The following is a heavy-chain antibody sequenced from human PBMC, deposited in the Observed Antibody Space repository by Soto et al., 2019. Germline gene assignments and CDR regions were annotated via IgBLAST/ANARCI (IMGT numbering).Heavy chain of an antibody. CDR3: GPRGAVAPRGY. CDR1: GGSFSDFY. Sequence: QVQLQQWGAGLLKPSETLSLTCAVSGGSFSDFYWTCIRQLPGKGLEWIGENNHIGYTNSNPSLESRVAISLDTSKSQFSLNLRSVTAADTAVYYCGPRGAVAPRGYWGQGTLVTVSS. V-gene: IGHV4-34*02. CDR2: NNHIGYT. J-gene: IGHJ4*02. D-gene: IGHD2-15*01.